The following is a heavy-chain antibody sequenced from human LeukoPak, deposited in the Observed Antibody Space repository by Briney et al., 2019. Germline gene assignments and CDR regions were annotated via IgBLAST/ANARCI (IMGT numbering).Heavy chain of an antibody. J-gene: IGHJ4*02. CDR1: GFTFSSYE. D-gene: IGHD3-9*01. CDR2: IYSGGST. Sequence: GGSLRLSCAASGFTFSSYEMNWVRQAPGKGLEWVSVIYSGGSTYYADSVKGRFTISRDNAKNTLYLQMNSLRAEDTAIYYCAKDLTGYHDYWGQGTLVTVSS. CDR3: AKDLTGYHDY. V-gene: IGHV3-66*01.